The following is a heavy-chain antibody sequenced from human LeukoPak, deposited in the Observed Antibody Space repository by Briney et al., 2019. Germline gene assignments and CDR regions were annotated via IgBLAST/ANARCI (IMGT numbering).Heavy chain of an antibody. CDR3: AMEQQQLYGMDV. CDR1: GFTFSSYW. CDR2: IKQDGSEK. D-gene: IGHD6-13*01. V-gene: IGHV3-7*04. J-gene: IGHJ6*02. Sequence: GGSLRLSCAASGFTFSSYWVSWVRQAPGKGLEWVANIKQDGSEKYYVDSVKGRFTISRDNAKNSLYLQMNSLRAEDTAVYYCAMEQQQLYGMDVWGQGTTVTISS.